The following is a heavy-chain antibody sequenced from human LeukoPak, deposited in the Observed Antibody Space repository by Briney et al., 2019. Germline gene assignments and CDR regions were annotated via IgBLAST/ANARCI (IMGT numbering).Heavy chain of an antibody. CDR2: IYPGDSDT. V-gene: IGHV5-51*01. D-gene: IGHD1-26*01. J-gene: IGHJ1*01. CDR1: GYSFTSYW. CDR3: ARSTASGSYPPRSS. Sequence: GESLKISCKGSGYSFTSYWIGWVRQMPGKGLEWMGIIYPGDSDTRYSPSFQGQVTISADKSISTAYMELSRLRSDDTAVYYCARSTASGSYPPRSSWGQGTLVTVSS.